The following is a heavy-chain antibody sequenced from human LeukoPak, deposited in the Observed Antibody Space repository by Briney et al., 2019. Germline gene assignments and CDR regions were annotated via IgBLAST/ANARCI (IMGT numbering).Heavy chain of an antibody. J-gene: IGHJ3*02. V-gene: IGHV4-61*02. Sequence: SETLSLTCTVSGGSISSGSYAWSWIRQPAGKGLEWIGRIYTSGSTNYNPSLKSRLTISVDTSKNQFSLKLSSVTAADTAVYYCARPYYDFWSGYSDAFDIWGQGTMVTVSS. CDR1: GGSISSGSYA. CDR2: IYTSGST. CDR3: ARPYYDFWSGYSDAFDI. D-gene: IGHD3-3*01.